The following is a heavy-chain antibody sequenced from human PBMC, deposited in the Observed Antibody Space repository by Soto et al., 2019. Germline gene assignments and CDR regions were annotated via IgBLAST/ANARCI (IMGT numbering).Heavy chain of an antibody. V-gene: IGHV1-18*01. D-gene: IGHD3-22*01. CDR3: ARDPRVYYDSSGYYWVY. CDR1: GYTFSSYA. CDR2: ISAYNGNT. J-gene: IGHJ4*02. Sequence: QVQLVQSGAEVKKPGASVKVSCKASGYTFSSYAISWVRQAPGQGLEWMGWISAYNGNTNYAQNFQGRVTMTTDTSTRTAYMELRSLRSDDTAVYYCARDPRVYYDSSGYYWVYWGQGTLVTVSS.